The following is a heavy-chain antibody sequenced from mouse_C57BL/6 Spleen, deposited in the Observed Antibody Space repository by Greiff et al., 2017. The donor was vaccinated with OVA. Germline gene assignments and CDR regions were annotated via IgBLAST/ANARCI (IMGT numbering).Heavy chain of an antibody. CDR3: AKNGRFPDWYFDV. CDR2: IWSGGST. D-gene: IGHD4-1*01. Sequence: VQVVESGPGLVQPSQSLSITCTVSGFSFTSYGVHWVRQPPGKGLEWLGVIWSGGSTDYNAAFISRLSISKDNSKSQVFFKMNSLQADDTAIYYCAKNGRFPDWYFDVWGTGTTVTVSS. J-gene: IGHJ1*03. V-gene: IGHV2-4*01. CDR1: GFSFTSYG.